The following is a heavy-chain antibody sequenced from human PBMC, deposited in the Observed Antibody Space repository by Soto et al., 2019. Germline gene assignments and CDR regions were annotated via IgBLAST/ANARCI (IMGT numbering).Heavy chain of an antibody. V-gene: IGHV4-34*01. J-gene: IGHJ6*03. Sequence: SETLSLTCAVYGGSFSGYYWSWIRQPPGKGLEWIGEINHSGSTNYNPSLKSRVTISVDTSKNQFSLKLSSVTAADTAVYYCARGPLHDYRRHYYYMDVWGKGTTVTVSS. CDR3: ARGPLHDYRRHYYYMDV. CDR2: INHSGST. D-gene: IGHD3-16*02. CDR1: GGSFSGYY.